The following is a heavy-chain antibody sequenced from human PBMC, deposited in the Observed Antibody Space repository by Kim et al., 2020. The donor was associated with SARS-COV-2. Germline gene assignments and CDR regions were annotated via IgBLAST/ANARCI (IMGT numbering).Heavy chain of an antibody. CDR3: AREPTRTLLWFGEPFDY. J-gene: IGHJ4*02. V-gene: IGHV1-3*01. D-gene: IGHD3-10*01. CDR1: GYTFTSYA. CDR2: INAGNGNT. Sequence: ASVKVSCKASGYTFTSYAMHWVRQAPGQRLEWMGWINAGNGNTKYSQKFQGRVTITRDTSASTAYMELSSLRSEDTAVYYCAREPTRTLLWFGEPFDYWGQGTLVTVSS.